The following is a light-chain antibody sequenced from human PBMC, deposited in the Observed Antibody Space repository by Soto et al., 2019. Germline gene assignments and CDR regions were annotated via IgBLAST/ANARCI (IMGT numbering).Light chain of an antibody. CDR2: GAS. V-gene: IGKV3-20*01. J-gene: IGKJ4*01. CDR1: QSISSSF. CDR3: QHYGSSPPLT. Sequence: EFVLTQSPGTLSLSPGERATLSCRASQSISSSFLAWYQQKPGQAPRLLIYGASSRGTGIPDRFSGSGSGTAFPLIISRLEPEDFAVYYCQHYGSSPPLTFGGGTKVAIK.